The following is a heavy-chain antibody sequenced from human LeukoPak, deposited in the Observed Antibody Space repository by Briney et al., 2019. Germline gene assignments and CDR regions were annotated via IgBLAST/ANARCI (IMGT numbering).Heavy chain of an antibody. CDR1: GFTFSAYG. J-gene: IGHJ4*02. CDR2: ISNDASVK. V-gene: IGHV3-30*18. D-gene: IGHD3-10*01. CDR3: AKTYGSGTHWNFDY. Sequence: GRSLRLSCAASGFTFSAYGMNWVRQAPGKGLEWVAVISNDASVKHYADCVKGRFTISRDNSRNTMYLQLNSLRAEDTAVYYCAKTYGSGTHWNFDYWGQGTLVTVSS.